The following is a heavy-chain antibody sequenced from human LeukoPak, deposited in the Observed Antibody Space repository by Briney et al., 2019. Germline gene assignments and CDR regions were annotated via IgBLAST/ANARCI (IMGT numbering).Heavy chain of an antibody. CDR1: GGSISSYY. D-gene: IGHD2-15*01. CDR2: IYYSGST. V-gene: IGHV4-59*08. Sequence: SEPLSLTCSVSGGSISSYYWSWIRQPPGKGLECIGYIYYSGSTNYNPSLKSRVTISVDTSKNHFSLNLSSVTAADTAVYYCARRVRAYCSGGSCYDDWYFDLWGRGTLVTVSS. J-gene: IGHJ2*01. CDR3: ARRVRAYCSGGSCYDDWYFDL.